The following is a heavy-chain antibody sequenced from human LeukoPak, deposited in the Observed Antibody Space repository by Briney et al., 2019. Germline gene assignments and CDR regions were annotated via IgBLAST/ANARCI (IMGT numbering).Heavy chain of an antibody. V-gene: IGHV4-59*01. CDR2: IYYSGST. Sequence: SETLSLTCTVSDGSISSYYWSWIRQPPGKGLEWIGYIYYSGSTNYNPSLKSRVTISVDTSKNQFSLKLSSVTAADTAVYYCATRIAAAGTAYYYYYMDVWGKGTTVTVSS. CDR3: ATRIAAAGTAYYYYYMDV. J-gene: IGHJ6*03. CDR1: DGSISSYY. D-gene: IGHD6-13*01.